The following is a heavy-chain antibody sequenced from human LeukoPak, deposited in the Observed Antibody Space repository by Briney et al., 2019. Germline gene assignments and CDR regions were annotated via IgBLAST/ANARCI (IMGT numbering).Heavy chain of an antibody. D-gene: IGHD6-6*01. Sequence: ASVKVSCKASGYTFTGYYMHWVRQAPGQGLEWMGRINPNSGGTNYAQKFQGRVTMTRDTSISTAYMELSRLRSDDTAVYYCAREYSSSSAKGNYFDYWGQGTLVTVSS. V-gene: IGHV1-2*06. CDR3: AREYSSSSAKGNYFDY. CDR2: INPNSGGT. CDR1: GYTFTGYY. J-gene: IGHJ4*02.